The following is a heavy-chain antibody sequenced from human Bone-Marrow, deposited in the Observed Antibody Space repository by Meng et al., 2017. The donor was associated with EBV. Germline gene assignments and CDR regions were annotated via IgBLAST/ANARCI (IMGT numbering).Heavy chain of an antibody. CDR3: AKSSSSTPGVVDY. D-gene: IGHD6-6*01. J-gene: IGHJ4*02. Sequence: QVHLKASCPVLVKSSEPLSLTCTVSGASVSGCTFHWSWIRQPPGKELEWIGYIYDGGTTIYNPSLKSRVTIFLDTSRNQFSLGLRSVTTADTAVYYCAKSSSSTPGVVDYWGQGTLVTVSS. V-gene: IGHV4-61*01. CDR2: IYDGGTT. CDR1: GASVSGCTFH.